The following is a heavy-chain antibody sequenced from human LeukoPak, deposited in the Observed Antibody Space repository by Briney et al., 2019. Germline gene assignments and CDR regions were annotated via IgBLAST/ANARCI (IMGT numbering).Heavy chain of an antibody. Sequence: SETLSLTCTVSGDSVSNGNYYWSWLRQPPGKALEWIGYIYYSGSTNYNPSLKSRVTISVDTSKNQSSLKLSSVTAADTAVYYCARARKDGYNNYDYWGQGTLVTVSS. CDR2: IYYSGST. J-gene: IGHJ4*02. CDR3: ARARKDGYNNYDY. D-gene: IGHD5-24*01. CDR1: GDSVSNGNYY. V-gene: IGHV4-61*01.